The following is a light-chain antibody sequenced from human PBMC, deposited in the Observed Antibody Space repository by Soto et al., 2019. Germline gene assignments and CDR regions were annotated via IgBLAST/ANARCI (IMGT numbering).Light chain of an antibody. CDR2: KAS. CDR1: QTISSW. V-gene: IGKV1-5*03. CDR3: RQYNSYPWT. J-gene: IGKJ1*01. Sequence: DTQMTQSPSTLSAFVGDRVTIICRASQTISSWLAWYQQKPGKAPKLLIYKASSIESGVPSRFSGSGSGTEFTITISSLQPDDLGTYSCRQYNSYPWTFGQGTKVDIK.